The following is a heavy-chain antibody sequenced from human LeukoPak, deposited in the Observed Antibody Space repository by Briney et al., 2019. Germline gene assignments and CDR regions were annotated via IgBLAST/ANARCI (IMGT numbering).Heavy chain of an antibody. CDR2: ISYDGSNK. D-gene: IGHD3-22*01. CDR3: AKGYYYDSSGYYYRSPDFDY. V-gene: IGHV3-30-3*01. CDR1: GFTFSSYA. J-gene: IGHJ4*02. Sequence: GGSLRLSCAASGFTFSSYAMHWVRQAPGKGLEWVAVISYDGSNKYYADSVKGRFTISRDNSKNTLYLQMNSLRAEDTAVYYCAKGYYYDSSGYYYRSPDFDYWGQGTLVTVSS.